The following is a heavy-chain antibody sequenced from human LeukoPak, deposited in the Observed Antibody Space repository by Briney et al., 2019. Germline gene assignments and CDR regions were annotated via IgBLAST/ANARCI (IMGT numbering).Heavy chain of an antibody. J-gene: IGHJ4*02. CDR1: GFTFDDYA. CDR2: ISWNSGSI. D-gene: IGHD6-19*01. CDR3: AKAQSSGWYLAIFDY. Sequence: PGGSLRLSCAASGFTFDDYAMHWVRQAPGKGLEWVSGISWNSGSIGYADSVKGRFTTSRDNAKNSLYLQMNSLRAEDTALYYCAKAQSSGWYLAIFDYWGQGTLVTVSS. V-gene: IGHV3-9*01.